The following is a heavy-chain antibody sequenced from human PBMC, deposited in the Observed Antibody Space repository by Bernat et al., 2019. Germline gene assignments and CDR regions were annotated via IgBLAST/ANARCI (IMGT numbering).Heavy chain of an antibody. CDR1: GGSISSSSYY. D-gene: IGHD3-3*01. V-gene: IGHV4-39*01. J-gene: IGHJ4*02. CDR2: IYYSGST. CDR3: AVGNYDFWSGYYGGVYFAY. Sequence: QLQLQESGPGLVKPSETLSLTCTVSGGSISSSSYYWGWIRQPPGKGLEWIGSIYYSGSTYYNPSLNSRVTISGDTSMSQFSLRLISVTAADTAVYYCAVGNYDFWSGYYGGVYFAYWGQGTLVTVSS.